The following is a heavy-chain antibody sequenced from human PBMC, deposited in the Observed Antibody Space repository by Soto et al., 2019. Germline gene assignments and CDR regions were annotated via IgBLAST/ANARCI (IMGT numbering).Heavy chain of an antibody. CDR1: GGTFSSYA. V-gene: IGHV1-69*13. Sequence: GASVKVSCKASGGTFSSYAISWVRQAPGQGLERMGGIIPIFGTANYAQKFQGRVTITADESTSTAYMELSSLRSEDTAVYYCARSGDIVVVPAAISAFDIWGQGTMVTVSS. D-gene: IGHD2-2*01. CDR3: ARSGDIVVVPAAISAFDI. J-gene: IGHJ3*02. CDR2: IIPIFGTA.